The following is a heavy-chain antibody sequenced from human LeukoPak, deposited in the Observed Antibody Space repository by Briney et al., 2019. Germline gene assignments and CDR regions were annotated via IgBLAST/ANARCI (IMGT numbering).Heavy chain of an antibody. CDR1: GGSISSYY. CDR2: NYYSGST. Sequence: PSETLSLTCTVSGGSISSYYWSWIRQPPGKGLEWIGYNYYSGSTNYNPSLKSRVTISVDTSKNQFSLKLSSVTAADTAVYYCARVMSSSGWYSDYYFDYWGQGTLVTVSS. J-gene: IGHJ4*02. CDR3: ARVMSSSGWYSDYYFDY. D-gene: IGHD6-19*01. V-gene: IGHV4-59*01.